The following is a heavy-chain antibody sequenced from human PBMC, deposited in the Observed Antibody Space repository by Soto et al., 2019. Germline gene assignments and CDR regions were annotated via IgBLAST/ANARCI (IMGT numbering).Heavy chain of an antibody. V-gene: IGHV3-23*01. CDR3: AKDSSLEWLSQGPNWFDP. J-gene: IGHJ5*02. CDR1: GFTFSSYA. Sequence: GGSLRLSCAASGFTFSSYAMSWVRQAPGKGLEWVSAISGSGGSTYYADSVKGRFTISRDNSKNTLYLQMNSLRAEDTAVYYCAKDSSLEWLSQGPNWFDPWGQGTLVTVSS. CDR2: ISGSGGST. D-gene: IGHD3-3*01.